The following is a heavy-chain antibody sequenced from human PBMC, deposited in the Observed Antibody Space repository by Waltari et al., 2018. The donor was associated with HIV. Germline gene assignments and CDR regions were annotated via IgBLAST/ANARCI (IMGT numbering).Heavy chain of an antibody. V-gene: IGHV3-74*01. CDR2: ISTDGSDT. CDR3: TRDLSTYGHEFDY. J-gene: IGHJ4*02. Sequence: EVQLVESGGDLVQPGGSLRLSCAASGFHSRSCWMHWIRQIPGKGLVWVSHISTDGSDTSYLESVKGRFTISRDNAKNTLYLQMNSLRVEDTAIYYCTRDLSTYGHEFDYWGQGTLVTVAS. CDR1: GFHSRSCW. D-gene: IGHD3-16*01.